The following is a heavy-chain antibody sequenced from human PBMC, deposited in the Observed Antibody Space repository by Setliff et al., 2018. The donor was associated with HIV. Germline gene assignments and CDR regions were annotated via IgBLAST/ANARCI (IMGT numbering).Heavy chain of an antibody. J-gene: IGHJ3*02. Sequence: PSETLSLTCTVSGASSIYFWGWIRQPPGKGLEWIGSVYYSGSTYYNPSLKSRVTISMDTSKNQFSLKLNSVTAADTAVYYCARHPLSRRRGTTVTTVGAFDMWGQGIKVTVSS. CDR2: VYYSGST. D-gene: IGHD4-17*01. CDR3: ARHPLSRRRGTTVTTVGAFDM. V-gene: IGHV4-39*07. CDR1: GASSIYF.